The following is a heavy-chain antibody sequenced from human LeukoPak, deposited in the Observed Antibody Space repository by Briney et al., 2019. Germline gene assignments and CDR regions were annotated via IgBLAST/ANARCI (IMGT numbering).Heavy chain of an antibody. CDR3: ARSPDILTGENFDY. J-gene: IGHJ4*02. Sequence: SVEVSCKASGGTFSSYAISWVRQAPGQGLEWMGGIIPIFGTANYAQKFQGRVTITADKSTSTAYMELSSLRSEDTAVYYCARSPDILTGENFDYWGQGTLVTVSS. CDR1: GGTFSSYA. V-gene: IGHV1-69*06. CDR2: IIPIFGTA. D-gene: IGHD3-9*01.